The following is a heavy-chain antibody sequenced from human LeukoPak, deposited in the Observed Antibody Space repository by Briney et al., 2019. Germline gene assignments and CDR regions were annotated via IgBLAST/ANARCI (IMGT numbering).Heavy chain of an antibody. V-gene: IGHV3-23*01. CDR2: ISGGGGDT. D-gene: IGHD2-15*01. Sequence: GGSLRLSCAAPGFTFSSYTMTWVRQPPGKGLDWVSSISGGGGDTDYADSVKGRFTISRDNSKNTLCLQMNSLRAEDTAVYYCAKDPAPGYCSGGSCYPNWYFDLWGRGTLVTVSS. CDR1: GFTFSSYT. J-gene: IGHJ2*01. CDR3: AKDPAPGYCSGGSCYPNWYFDL.